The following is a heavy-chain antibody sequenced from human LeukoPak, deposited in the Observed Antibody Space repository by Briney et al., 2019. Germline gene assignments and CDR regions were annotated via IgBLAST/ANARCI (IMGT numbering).Heavy chain of an antibody. V-gene: IGHV3-23*01. Sequence: GGSLRLSCAASGFTFSSYAVSWVRQAPGKGLEWVSAISGSGGSTYYADSVKGRFTISRDNSKNTLYLQMNSLRAEDTAVYYCAKAPGYYYYYYMDVWGKGTTVTVSS. CDR1: GFTFSSYA. CDR2: ISGSGGST. D-gene: IGHD7-27*01. CDR3: AKAPGYYYYYYMDV. J-gene: IGHJ6*03.